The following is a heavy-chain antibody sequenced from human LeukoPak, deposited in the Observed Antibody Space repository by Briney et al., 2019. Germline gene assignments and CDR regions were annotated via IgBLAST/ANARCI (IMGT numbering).Heavy chain of an antibody. J-gene: IGHJ6*02. V-gene: IGHV4-34*01. CDR1: GGSFSGYY. Sequence: PSETLSFTCAVYGGSFSGYYWNWIRQPLGKGLEWIGEINHSGSTNYNPSLKSRVTISVDTSKNQFSLKLSSVTAADTAVYYCARGGVVAATLRQYGMDVWGQGTTVVVSS. CDR2: INHSGST. D-gene: IGHD2-15*01. CDR3: ARGGVVAATLRQYGMDV.